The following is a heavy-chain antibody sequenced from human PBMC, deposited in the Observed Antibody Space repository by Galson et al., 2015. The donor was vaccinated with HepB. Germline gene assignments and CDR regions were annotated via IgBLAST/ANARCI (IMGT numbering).Heavy chain of an antibody. CDR1: GFPFSTYS. J-gene: IGHJ4*02. CDR2: ILRDGSGK. D-gene: IGHD6-13*01. V-gene: IGHV3-30*02. Sequence: SLRLSCAASGFPFSTYSMHWVRQAPGKGLEWVAFILRDGSGKYYADSVRGRFTISRDNSKNTVYLQMNSLRAEDTAMYFCAKDVIAAVGTRFVDYWGQGTLVTVSS. CDR3: AKDVIAAVGTRFVDY.